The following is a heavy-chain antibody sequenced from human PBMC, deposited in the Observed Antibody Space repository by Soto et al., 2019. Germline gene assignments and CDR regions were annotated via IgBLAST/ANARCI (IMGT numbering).Heavy chain of an antibody. J-gene: IGHJ6*03. Sequence: SETLSLTCTVSGGSISSYYWSWIRQPPGKGLEWIGYIYYSGSTNYNPSLKSRVTISVDTSKNQFSLKLSSVTAADAAVYECAIAAPHPALVTYYYYMDVWGKGPRVTVSS. CDR3: AIAAPHPALVTYYYYMDV. D-gene: IGHD6-13*01. CDR2: IYYSGST. V-gene: IGHV4-59*01. CDR1: GGSISSYY.